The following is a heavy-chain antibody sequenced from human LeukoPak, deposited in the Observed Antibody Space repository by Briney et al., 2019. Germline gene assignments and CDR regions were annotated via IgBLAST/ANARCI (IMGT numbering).Heavy chain of an antibody. CDR2: ITSSRSYV. J-gene: IGHJ4*02. CDR1: GFTFSSYS. CDR3: ASTLDLDY. V-gene: IGHV3-21*01. Sequence: PGGSLRLSCAASGFTFSSYSMNWVRQAPGKGLEWVSSITSSRSYVYYADSVKGRFTISRDNAKNSLYLQMNSLRAEDTAVYYCASTLDLDYWGQGTLVTVSS.